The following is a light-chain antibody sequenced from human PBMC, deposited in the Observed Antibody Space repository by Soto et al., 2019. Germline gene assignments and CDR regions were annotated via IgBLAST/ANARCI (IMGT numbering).Light chain of an antibody. Sequence: DIHMTQSPSSLSASVGDRVTITCRASQTISIYLNWYQQEPGMPPKLLINTASTLQSGVPSRFSGSGSGTDFTLTLSRLQPEDSATYYRQQSYTTPSRTLGQRTKFDIK. CDR2: TAS. J-gene: IGKJ1*01. CDR3: QQSYTTPSRT. V-gene: IGKV1-39*01. CDR1: QTISIY.